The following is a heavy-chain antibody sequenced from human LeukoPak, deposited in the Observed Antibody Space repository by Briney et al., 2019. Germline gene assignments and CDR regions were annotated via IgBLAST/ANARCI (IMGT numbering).Heavy chain of an antibody. J-gene: IGHJ4*02. Sequence: KTGGSLRLSCAASGFTFSDYYMHWIRQAPGKGLEWVSYISSNGSTIYYADSVKGRFTISRDNAKNSLYLQMNSLRAEDTAVYYCARHSSGYYPLDYWGQGTLVTVSS. D-gene: IGHD3-22*01. CDR2: ISSNGSTI. CDR1: GFTFSDYY. CDR3: ARHSSGYYPLDY. V-gene: IGHV3-11*01.